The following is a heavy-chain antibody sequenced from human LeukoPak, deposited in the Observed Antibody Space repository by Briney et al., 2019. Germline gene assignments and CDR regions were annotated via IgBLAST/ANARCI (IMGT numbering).Heavy chain of an antibody. CDR3: ARVVDHDYSDYYLDY. Sequence: GGSLRLSCAASGFTVSSNDMSWVRQTPGKGLEWVSVIYSGGSPYYADSVKGRFTISRDNSKNTLYLQMNSLRAEDTAVYYCARVVDHDYSDYYLDYWGQGTLVTVSS. V-gene: IGHV3-53*01. J-gene: IGHJ4*02. CDR2: IYSGGSP. D-gene: IGHD4-11*01. CDR1: GFTVSSND.